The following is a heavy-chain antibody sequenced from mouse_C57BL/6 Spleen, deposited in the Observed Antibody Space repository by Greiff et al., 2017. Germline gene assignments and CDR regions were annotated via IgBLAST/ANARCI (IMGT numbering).Heavy chain of an antibody. V-gene: IGHV3-6*01. CDR1: GYSITSGYY. J-gene: IGHJ2*01. CDR3: AILYYYFDY. CDR2: ISYDGSN. Sequence: ESGPGLVKPSQSLSLTCSVTGYSITSGYYWNWIRQFPGNKLEWVGYISYDGSNNYNPSLKNRISITRETAKNQFFLKLNAVTTEDTATYYCAILYYYFDYWGQGTTLTVSS. D-gene: IGHD1-1*01.